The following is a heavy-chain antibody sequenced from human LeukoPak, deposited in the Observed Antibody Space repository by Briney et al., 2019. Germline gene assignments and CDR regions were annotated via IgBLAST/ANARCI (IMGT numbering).Heavy chain of an antibody. CDR3: AKDRGDDDYVWGSYRYPGAFDI. V-gene: IGHV3-23*01. D-gene: IGHD3-16*02. CDR1: GFTFSSYA. CDR2: ISGSGGST. J-gene: IGHJ3*02. Sequence: GGSLRLSCAASGFTFSSYAMSWVRQAPGKGLEWVSAISGSGGSTYYADSVKGQFTISRDNSKNTLYLQMNSLRAEDTAVYYCAKDRGDDDYVWGSYRYPGAFDIWGQGTMVTVSS.